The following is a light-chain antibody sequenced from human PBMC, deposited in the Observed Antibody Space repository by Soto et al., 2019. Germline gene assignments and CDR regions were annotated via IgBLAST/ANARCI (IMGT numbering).Light chain of an antibody. CDR3: QQLFMYPPT. V-gene: IGKV1-9*01. J-gene: IGKJ3*01. Sequence: IQLTQSPSSLSASMGDRVTITCRASQGIINYLAWYQQKPVQAPKLLIYGASTLQGGVPSRFSGSGSGTDFTLTVSSLQPEDLATYYCQQLFMYPPTFGPGTKVDIK. CDR1: QGIINY. CDR2: GAS.